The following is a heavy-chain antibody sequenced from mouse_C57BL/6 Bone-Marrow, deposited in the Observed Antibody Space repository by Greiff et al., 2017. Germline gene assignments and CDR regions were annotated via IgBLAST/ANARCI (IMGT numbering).Heavy chain of an antibody. CDR1: GYTFTDHT. J-gene: IGHJ3*01. V-gene: IGHV1-78*01. Sequence: QVQLQQSDAELVKPGASVKISCKVSGYTFTDHTIHWMKQRPEQGLEWIGYIYPRDGSTKYNEKFKGKATLTADKSSSTAYMQLHSLTSEDAAVYFCATDYYGSSAWFAYWGQGTLVTVSA. D-gene: IGHD1-1*01. CDR3: ATDYYGSSAWFAY. CDR2: IYPRDGST.